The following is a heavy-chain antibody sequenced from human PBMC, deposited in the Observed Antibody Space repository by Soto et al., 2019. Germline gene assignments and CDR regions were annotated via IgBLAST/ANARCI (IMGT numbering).Heavy chain of an antibody. CDR3: ATNLSIVVVLHRPRPSYGMDV. CDR2: IIPIFGTA. D-gene: IGHD3-22*01. Sequence: SVKVSCKASGGTFSSYAISRVRQAPGQGLEWMGGIIPIFGTANYAQKFQGRVTITADESTSTAYMELSSLRSEDTAVYYCATNLSIVVVLHRPRPSYGMDVWGQGTTVTVSS. J-gene: IGHJ6*02. CDR1: GGTFSSYA. V-gene: IGHV1-69*13.